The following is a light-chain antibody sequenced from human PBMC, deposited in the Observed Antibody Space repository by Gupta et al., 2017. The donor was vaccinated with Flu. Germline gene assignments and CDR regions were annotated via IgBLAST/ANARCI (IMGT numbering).Light chain of an antibody. Sequence: EPVLPQSPGILSLSPAERATLSCSASQSLNNYIAWYQQKPGQAPRLLIYDASNRAAGTPPRFSGRGSGTDFTLTISGLEPEDSEIYYCHQRSNWQTFGQGTKVEIK. CDR3: HQRSNWQT. CDR1: QSLNNY. CDR2: DAS. J-gene: IGKJ1*01. V-gene: IGKV3-11*01.